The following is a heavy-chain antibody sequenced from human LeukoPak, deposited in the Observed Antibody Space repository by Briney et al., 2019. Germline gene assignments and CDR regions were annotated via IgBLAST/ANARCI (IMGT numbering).Heavy chain of an antibody. D-gene: IGHD3-10*01. J-gene: IGHJ4*02. CDR1: GFTFSTFA. Sequence: GGSLRLSCAASGFTFSTFAMIWVRQPPGKGLEWVSSIFPSGGEIHYADSVRGRFTISRDNAKNSLSLQMNSLRADDTAVYYCTRPDYYRGAESYGGDYWGQGTLVTVSS. CDR3: TRPDYYRGAESYGGDY. V-gene: IGHV3-23*01. CDR2: IFPSGGEI.